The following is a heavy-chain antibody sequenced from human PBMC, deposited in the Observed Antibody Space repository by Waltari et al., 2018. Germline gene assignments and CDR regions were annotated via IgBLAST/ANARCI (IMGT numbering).Heavy chain of an antibody. CDR3: THHAAIDYYDSSGYYPKGDAFDI. CDR2: IYHSGST. D-gene: IGHD3-22*01. V-gene: IGHV4-4*02. Sequence: QVQLQESGPGLVKPSGTLSLTCAVSGGSIRSSNWTSWVRQPPGQGLEWIGEIYHSGSTNYNPSLKSRVTISVDKSKNQFSLKLSSVTAADTAVYYCTHHAAIDYYDSSGYYPKGDAFDIWGQGTMVTVSS. J-gene: IGHJ3*02. CDR1: GGSIRSSNW.